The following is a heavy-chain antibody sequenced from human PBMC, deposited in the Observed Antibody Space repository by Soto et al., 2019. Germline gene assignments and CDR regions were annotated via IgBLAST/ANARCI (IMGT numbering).Heavy chain of an antibody. Sequence: SETLSLTCSVSAGSISSSSYYWGWIRQPPGKGLEWIGYIYYSGSTNHNPSLKSRVTISVDTSKNQFSLKLSSVTAADTAVYYCARVNDFWTGYYSTNWFDPWGQGTLVTVSS. CDR1: AGSISSSSYY. D-gene: IGHD3-3*01. J-gene: IGHJ5*02. CDR3: ARVNDFWTGYYSTNWFDP. V-gene: IGHV4-61*05. CDR2: IYYSGST.